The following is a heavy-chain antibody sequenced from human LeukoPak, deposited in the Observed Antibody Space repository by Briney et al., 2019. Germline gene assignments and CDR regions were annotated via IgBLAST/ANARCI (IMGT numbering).Heavy chain of an antibody. Sequence: PGGSLRLSCAASGFTFSNCGMHWVRQAPGKGLEWVAIISNDGSRKYYAHSVEGRFTISRDNSKNTLYLQMDSLRAEDTAVYYCARDRAWNYFDYWGQGTLVTDSS. CDR1: GFTFSNCG. J-gene: IGHJ4*02. V-gene: IGHV3-30*03. CDR3: ARDRAWNYFDY. CDR2: ISNDGSRK. D-gene: IGHD3-3*01.